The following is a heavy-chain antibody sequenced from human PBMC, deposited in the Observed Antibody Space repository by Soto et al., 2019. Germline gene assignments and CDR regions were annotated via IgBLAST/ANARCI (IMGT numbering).Heavy chain of an antibody. D-gene: IGHD2-8*01. CDR2: IIPTFDAP. Sequence: QVQLVQSGAEVKKPGSSVNVSCKASGGTFTSYAISWVRQAPGQGLEWMGGIIPTFDAPNYAQRFQGRLTITADEFTTTAYMELSSLTSEDTAVYYCARDLPNQGFDFWGQGTLVTVSS. J-gene: IGHJ4*02. V-gene: IGHV1-69*01. CDR1: GGTFTSYA. CDR3: ARDLPNQGFDF.